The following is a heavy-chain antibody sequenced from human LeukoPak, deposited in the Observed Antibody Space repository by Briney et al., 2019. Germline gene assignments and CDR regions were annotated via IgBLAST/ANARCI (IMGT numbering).Heavy chain of an antibody. CDR3: AKHRGSSSYSDFDY. CDR2: IDYTGST. D-gene: IGHD6-6*01. J-gene: IGHJ4*02. V-gene: IGHV4-39*01. Sequence: ASETLSLTCTVSGGSISSSSYYWGWIRQPPGKGLEWIGTIDYTGSTYYNPSLKSRVTISVDTSKNQFSLDLSSVTAADTALYYCAKHRGSSSYSDFDYWGQGTLVTVSS. CDR1: GGSISSSSYY.